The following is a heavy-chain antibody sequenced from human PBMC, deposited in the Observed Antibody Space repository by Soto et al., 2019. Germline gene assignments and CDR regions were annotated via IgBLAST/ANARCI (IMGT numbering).Heavy chain of an antibody. Sequence: SVKVSCKASGGTFSSYAISWVRQAPGQGLEWMGGIIPIFGTANYAQKFQGRVTITADESTSTAYMELSSLRSEDTAVYYCALTTVTTMPYGMDCCGQGTTSTVSS. D-gene: IGHD4-4*01. V-gene: IGHV1-69*13. CDR1: GGTFSSYA. CDR3: ALTTVTTMPYGMDC. J-gene: IGHJ6*02. CDR2: IIPIFGTA.